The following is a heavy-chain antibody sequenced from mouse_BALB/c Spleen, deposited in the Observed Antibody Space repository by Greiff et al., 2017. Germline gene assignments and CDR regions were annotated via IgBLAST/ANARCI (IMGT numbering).Heavy chain of an antibody. CDR1: GFTFSSYA. V-gene: IGHV5-6-5*01. CDR2: ISSGGST. J-gene: IGHJ3*01. CDR3: ARRREAWFAY. Sequence: EVNLVESGGGLVKPGGSLKLSCAASGFTFSSYAMSWVRQTPEKRLEWVASISSGGSTYYPDSVKGRFTISRDNARNILYLQMSSLRSEDTAMYYCARRREAWFAYWGQGTLVTVSA.